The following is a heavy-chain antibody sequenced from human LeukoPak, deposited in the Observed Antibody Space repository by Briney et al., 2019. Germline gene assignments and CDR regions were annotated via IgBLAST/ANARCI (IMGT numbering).Heavy chain of an antibody. CDR3: ARVIAVTNFDY. J-gene: IGHJ4*02. Sequence: ASVKVSCKGSGYTFTNYGFSWVRQAPGQGLEWMGWISVKNGYIDYAQKLQGRVTLTTDTSTNTAYMELRSLRSDDTAVYYCARVIAVTNFDYWGQGTLVTVSS. V-gene: IGHV1-18*01. CDR1: GYTFTNYG. CDR2: ISVKNGYI. D-gene: IGHD4-17*01.